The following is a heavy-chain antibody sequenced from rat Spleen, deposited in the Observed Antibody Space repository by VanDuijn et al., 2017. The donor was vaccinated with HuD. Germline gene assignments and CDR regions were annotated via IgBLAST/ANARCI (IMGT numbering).Heavy chain of an antibody. D-gene: IGHD1-12*03. Sequence: EVQLVESGGGLVQPGRSLKLSCAASGFTFSNYGMAWVRQAPTKGLEWVATISYEGNSTYYGDSVKGRFTISRDNAKSTLYLQMHSLRSGDTATYYCARHASSYYYDGYYHPRRDVMDAWGQGASVTVSS. CDR3: ARHASSYYYDGYYHPRRDVMDA. CDR1: GFTFSNYG. J-gene: IGHJ4*01. CDR2: ISYEGNST. V-gene: IGHV5-29*01.